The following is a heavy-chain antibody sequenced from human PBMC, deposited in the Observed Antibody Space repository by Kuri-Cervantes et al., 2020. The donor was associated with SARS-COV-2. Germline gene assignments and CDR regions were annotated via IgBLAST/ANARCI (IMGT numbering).Heavy chain of an antibody. Sequence: SVKVSCKASGGTFSSYAISWVRQAPGQGLEWMGGIIPIFGTANYAQKFQGRVTMTRDTSISTAYMELSRLRSEDTAVYYCARAGWKQQLVRGYYYYYMDVWGKGTTVTVSS. V-gene: IGHV1-69*05. CDR1: GGTFSSYA. J-gene: IGHJ6*03. D-gene: IGHD6-13*01. CDR2: IIPIFGTA. CDR3: ARAGWKQQLVRGYYYYYMDV.